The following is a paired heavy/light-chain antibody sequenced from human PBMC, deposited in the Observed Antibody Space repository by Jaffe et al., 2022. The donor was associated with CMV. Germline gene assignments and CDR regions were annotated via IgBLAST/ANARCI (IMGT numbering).Heavy chain of an antibody. D-gene: IGHD3-22*01. CDR1: GFTFSSYS. Sequence: EVQLVESGGGLVKPGGSLRLSCAASGFTFSSYSMNWVRQAPGKGLEWVSSISSSSSYIYYADSVKGRFTISRDNAKNSLYLQMNSLRAEDTAVYYCARETYYYDSSGYYRSDAFDIWGQGTMVTVSS. CDR2: ISSSSSYI. V-gene: IGHV3-21*01. CDR3: ARETYYYDSSGYYRSDAFDI. J-gene: IGHJ3*02.
Light chain of an antibody. CDR2: EVS. V-gene: IGLV2-23*02. CDR3: CSYAGSSTLM. CDR1: SSDVGSYNL. Sequence: QSALTQPASVSGSPGQSITISCTGTSSDVGSYNLVSWYQQHPGKAPKLMIYEVSKRPSGVSNRFSGSKSGNTASLTISGLQAEDEADYYCCSYAGSSTLMFGGGTKLTVL. J-gene: IGLJ3*02.